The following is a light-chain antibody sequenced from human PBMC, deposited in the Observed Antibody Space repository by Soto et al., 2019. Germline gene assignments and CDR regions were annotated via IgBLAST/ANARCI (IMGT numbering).Light chain of an antibody. V-gene: IGKV3-20*01. Sequence: EIVLTQSPGTLSLSPGERATLSCRASQSVSSSYLAWYQQTPGQAPRLLIYGASSRATGIPDRFSGSGSGTDFSLTISRLEPEDFAVYYCQQYGSSPPITFCQGTRLEIK. CDR2: GAS. J-gene: IGKJ5*01. CDR3: QQYGSSPPIT. CDR1: QSVSSSY.